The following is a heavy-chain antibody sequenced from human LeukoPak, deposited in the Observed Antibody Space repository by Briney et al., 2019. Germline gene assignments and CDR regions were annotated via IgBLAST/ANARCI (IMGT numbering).Heavy chain of an antibody. Sequence: GGSLRLSCAASGFTVSSNYMSWVRQAPGKGLEWVSVIYSGGSTYYADSVKGRFTISRDNSKNTLYLQMNSLRAEDTAVYYCASDNYDFWSGTTLYYYYYYMDVWGKGTTVTVSS. J-gene: IGHJ6*03. CDR2: IYSGGST. CDR3: ASDNYDFWSGTTLYYYYYYMDV. CDR1: GFTVSSNY. V-gene: IGHV3-66*02. D-gene: IGHD3-3*01.